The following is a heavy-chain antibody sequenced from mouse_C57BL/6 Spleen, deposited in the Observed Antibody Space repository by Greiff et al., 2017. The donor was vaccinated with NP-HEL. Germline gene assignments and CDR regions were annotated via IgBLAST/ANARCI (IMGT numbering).Heavy chain of an antibody. Sequence: EVQLQQSGPVLVKPGASVKMSCKASGYTFTDYYMNWVKQSHGKSLEWIGVINPYNGGTSYNQKFKGKATLTVDKSSSTAYMELNSLTSEDSAVYYCARTTAQWRSPMDYWGQGTSVTVSS. V-gene: IGHV1-19*01. J-gene: IGHJ4*01. CDR1: GYTFTDYY. CDR2: INPYNGGT. CDR3: ARTTAQWRSPMDY. D-gene: IGHD3-2*02.